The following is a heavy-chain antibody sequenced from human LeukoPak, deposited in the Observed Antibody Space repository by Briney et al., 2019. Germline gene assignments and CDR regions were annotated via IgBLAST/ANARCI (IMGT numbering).Heavy chain of an antibody. CDR1: GGSISSYY. Sequence: NPSETLSLTCTVPGGSISSYYWCWIRQPAGKGLEWIGRIYTSGSTNHNPSLMSRVTMSVDTSKNQFYLKLSSVTAADTAVYYCAREFKRWRPGYCSSTSCYAFDYWGQGTLVTVSS. V-gene: IGHV4-4*07. D-gene: IGHD2-2*01. CDR2: IYTSGST. CDR3: AREFKRWRPGYCSSTSCYAFDY. J-gene: IGHJ4*02.